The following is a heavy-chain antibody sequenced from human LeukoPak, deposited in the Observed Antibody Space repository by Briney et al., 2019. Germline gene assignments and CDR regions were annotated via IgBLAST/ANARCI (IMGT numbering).Heavy chain of an antibody. V-gene: IGHV3-30*18. CDR3: AKDPIWWNYFDY. CDR1: GFTFSRHG. CDR2: ISYDGSNK. D-gene: IGHD2-8*02. Sequence: GGSLRLSCAASGFTFSRHGMHWVRQAPGKGLEWVAVISYDGSNKHYADSVKGRFTISRDNSKSTLYLQMNSLRAEDTAVYYCAKDPIWWNYFDYWGQGTLVTVSS. J-gene: IGHJ4*02.